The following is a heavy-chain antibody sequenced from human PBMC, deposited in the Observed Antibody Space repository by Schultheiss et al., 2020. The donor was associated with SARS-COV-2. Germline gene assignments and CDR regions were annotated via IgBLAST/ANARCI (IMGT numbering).Heavy chain of an antibody. V-gene: IGHV1-2*04. CDR2: INPNSGGT. CDR1: GYTFTGYY. CDR3: ARAGDIVATTPFGYYYYGMDV. J-gene: IGHJ6*02. D-gene: IGHD5-12*01. Sequence: ASVKVSCKASGYTFTGYYMHWVRQAPGQGLEWMGWINPNSGGTNYAQKFQGWVTMTRDTSTSTVYMELSSLRSEDTAVYYCARAGDIVATTPFGYYYYGMDVWGQGTTVTVSS.